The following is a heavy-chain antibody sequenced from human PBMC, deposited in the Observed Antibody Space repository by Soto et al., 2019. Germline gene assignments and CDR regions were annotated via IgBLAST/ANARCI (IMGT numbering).Heavy chain of an antibody. V-gene: IGHV3-48*03. CDR3: ARGNYVWGSYSTKEYYYGMDV. CDR2: ISSSGSTI. CDR1: GFTFSSYE. Sequence: EVQLVESGGGLVQPGGSLRLSCAASGFTFSSYEMNWVRQAPGKGLEWVSYISSSGSTIYYADSVKGRFTISRDNAKNSLYLQMNSLRAEDTAVYYCARGNYVWGSYSTKEYYYGMDVWGQGTTVTVSS. J-gene: IGHJ6*02. D-gene: IGHD3-16*01.